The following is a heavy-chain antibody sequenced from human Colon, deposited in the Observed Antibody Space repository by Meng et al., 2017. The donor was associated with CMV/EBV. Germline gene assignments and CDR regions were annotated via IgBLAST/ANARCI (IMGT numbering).Heavy chain of an antibody. V-gene: IGHV1-69*05. D-gene: IGHD1-26*01. CDR1: GGTFSSYA. J-gene: IGHJ4*02. CDR2: IIPIFGTA. CDR3: ARDATGFGEAREEWELSH. Sequence: SVKVSCKASGGTFSSYAISWVRQAPGQGLEWMGGIIPIFGTANYAQKFQGRVTITTDESTSTAYMELSSLRSEDTAVYYCARDATGFGEAREEWELSHWGQGTLVTVSS.